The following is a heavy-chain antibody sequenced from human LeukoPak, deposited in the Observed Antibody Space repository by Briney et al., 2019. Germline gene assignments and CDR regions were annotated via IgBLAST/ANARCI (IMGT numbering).Heavy chain of an antibody. V-gene: IGHV3-74*01. D-gene: IGHD5-18*01. J-gene: IGHJ3*01. CDR3: ATYVDTVRYDAFDV. Sequence: PGGSLRLSCAASGFTFSNYWMDWVRHAPGKGLVWVSRIHPDGKNTAYADSVKGRFTISRDNARNTLFLQMNSLRTEDAAVYYCATYVDTVRYDAFDVWGQGTMVTVSS. CDR2: IHPDGKNT. CDR1: GFTFSNYW.